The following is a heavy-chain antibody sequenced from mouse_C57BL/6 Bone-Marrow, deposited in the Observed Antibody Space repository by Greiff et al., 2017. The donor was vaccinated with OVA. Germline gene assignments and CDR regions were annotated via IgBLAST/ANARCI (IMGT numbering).Heavy chain of an antibody. J-gene: IGHJ3*01. D-gene: IGHD2-4*01. CDR1: GFTFSSYA. CDR3: ARDNYEYDGFAY. CDR2: ISDGGSYT. V-gene: IGHV5-4*01. Sequence: EVQLVESGGGLVKPGGSLKLSCAASGFTFSSYAMSWVRQTPDKRLEWVATISDGGSYTYYPDNVKGRFTISRDNAKNNLYLQMSHLKSEDTAMYYCARDNYEYDGFAYWGQGTLVTVSA.